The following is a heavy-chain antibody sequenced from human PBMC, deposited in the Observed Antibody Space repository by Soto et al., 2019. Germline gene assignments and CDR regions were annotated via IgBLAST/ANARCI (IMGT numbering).Heavy chain of an antibody. J-gene: IGHJ3*02. Sequence: EVQLVESGGGLVKPGGSLRLSCAASGFTFSSYSMNWVRQAPGKGLEWVSSISSSSSYIYYADSVKGQFTISRDNAKNSLYLQMNSLRAEDTAVYYCARGPRGSSVAFDIWGQGTMVTVSS. CDR2: ISSSSSYI. D-gene: IGHD6-6*01. CDR3: ARGPRGSSVAFDI. V-gene: IGHV3-21*01. CDR1: GFTFSSYS.